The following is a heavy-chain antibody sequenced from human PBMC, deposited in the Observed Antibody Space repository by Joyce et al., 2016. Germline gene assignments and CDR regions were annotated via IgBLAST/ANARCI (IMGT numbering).Heavy chain of an antibody. CDR1: GYRFTNYW. Sequence: EVQLVQSGAEVKKLGDSLRISCKGSGYRFTNYWITWVRQMPGKGLEWMGRIDPVDSQTNYSPSFQGHVTISADKSINTAYLQWSNLKASDTAMYYCAIYNLYYYDTSGWGQGTLVTVSS. V-gene: IGHV5-10-1*03. D-gene: IGHD3-22*01. CDR3: AIYNLYYYDTSG. CDR2: IDPVDSQT. J-gene: IGHJ4*02.